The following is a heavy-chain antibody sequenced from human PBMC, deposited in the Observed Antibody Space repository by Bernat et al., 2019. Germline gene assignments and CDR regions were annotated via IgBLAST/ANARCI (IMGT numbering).Heavy chain of an antibody. CDR1: GFTFSSYG. Sequence: QVQLVESGGGVVQPGRSLRLSCAASGFTFSSYGMHWVRQAPGKGLEWVAVISYDGSNKYYADSGKGRFTISRDNSKNTLYLQMNSLRAEDTAVYYCAKLSVLYYYDSSEAAFDIWGQGTMVTVSS. J-gene: IGHJ3*02. D-gene: IGHD3-22*01. CDR2: ISYDGSNK. V-gene: IGHV3-30*18. CDR3: AKLSVLYYYDSSEAAFDI.